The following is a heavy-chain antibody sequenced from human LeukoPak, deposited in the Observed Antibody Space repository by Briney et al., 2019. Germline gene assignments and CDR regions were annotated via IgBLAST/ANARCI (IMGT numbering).Heavy chain of an antibody. V-gene: IGHV4-39*07. CDR2: IYYSGST. Sequence: PSETLSLTCTVSGGSISSSSYYWGWIRQPPGKGLEWIGSIYYSGSTYYNPSLKSRVTISVDTSKNQFSLKLSSVTAADTAVYYCARDGGLTAFDYWGQGTLVTVSS. CDR3: ARDGGLTAFDY. CDR1: GGSISSSSYY. J-gene: IGHJ4*02. D-gene: IGHD1-14*01.